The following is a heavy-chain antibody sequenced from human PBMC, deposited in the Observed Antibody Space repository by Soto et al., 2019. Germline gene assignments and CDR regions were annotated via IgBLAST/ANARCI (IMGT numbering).Heavy chain of an antibody. CDR2: IWYDGSNK. V-gene: IGHV3-33*01. D-gene: IGHD6-19*01. CDR1: GFTFSSYG. CDR3: AREQGVAVAGYYYGMDV. J-gene: IGHJ6*02. Sequence: GGSLRLSCAASGFTFSSYGMHWVRQAPGKGLEWVAVIWYDGSNKYYADSVKGRFTISRDNSKNTLYLQMNSLRAEDTAVYYCAREQGVAVAGYYYGMDVWGQGTTVTVSS.